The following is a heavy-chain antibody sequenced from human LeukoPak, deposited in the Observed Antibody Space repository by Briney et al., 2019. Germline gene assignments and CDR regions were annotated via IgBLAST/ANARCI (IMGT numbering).Heavy chain of an antibody. CDR3: ARTRDIVVVPAAIESMEDWFDP. J-gene: IGHJ5*02. CDR2: ISGSGGRT. Sequence: GGSLRLSCAASGFTFSSYAMSWVRQAPGKGLEWVSAISGSGGRTYYADSVKGRFTISRDNAKNSLYLQMNSLRAEDTAVYYCARTRDIVVVPAAIESMEDWFDPWGQGTLVTVSS. CDR1: GFTFSSYA. D-gene: IGHD2-2*01. V-gene: IGHV3-23*01.